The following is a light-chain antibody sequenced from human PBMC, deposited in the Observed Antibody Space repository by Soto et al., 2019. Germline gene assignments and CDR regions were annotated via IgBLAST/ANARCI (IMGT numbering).Light chain of an antibody. V-gene: IGLV1-40*01. CDR1: SSNIGAGYD. Sequence: QSVLTQPPSVSGAPGQRVTISCTGSSSNIGAGYDVHWYQQFPGTAPKLLIYGNSNRPSGVPDRFSGSKSGTSASLAITGLQAEDEADYYCQSYDSSLRGSVFGGGTKVTVL. J-gene: IGLJ3*02. CDR2: GNS. CDR3: QSYDSSLRGSV.